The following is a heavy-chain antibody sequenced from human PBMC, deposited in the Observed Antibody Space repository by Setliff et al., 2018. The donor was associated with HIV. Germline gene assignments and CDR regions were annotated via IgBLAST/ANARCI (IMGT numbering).Heavy chain of an antibody. CDR1: GGSFSGYY. CDR3: ASHPLTVTTSDFDY. D-gene: IGHD4-17*01. J-gene: IGHJ4*02. Sequence: SETLSPTCAVYGGSFSGYYWSWIRQPPGKGLEWVGEINHSGSTNYNPSLKSRVTISVDTSKNQLSLKLSSVTAADTAVYYFASHPLTVTTSDFDYWGQGTLVIVS. CDR2: INHSGST. V-gene: IGHV4-34*01.